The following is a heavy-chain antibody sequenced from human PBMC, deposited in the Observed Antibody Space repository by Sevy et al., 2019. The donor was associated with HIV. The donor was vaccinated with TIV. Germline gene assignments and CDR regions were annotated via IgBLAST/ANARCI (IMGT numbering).Heavy chain of an antibody. V-gene: IGHV1-69*06. Sequence: ASVKVSCKASGGTFSSYAISWVRQAPGQGLEWMGGIIPIFGTANYAQKFQGRVTITADKSTSTANVVLSSLISEDTAVYYCARVLLYCSGGSCYGGCFDYWGQGTLVTVSS. J-gene: IGHJ4*02. CDR2: IIPIFGTA. CDR1: GGTFSSYA. D-gene: IGHD2-15*01. CDR3: ARVLLYCSGGSCYGGCFDY.